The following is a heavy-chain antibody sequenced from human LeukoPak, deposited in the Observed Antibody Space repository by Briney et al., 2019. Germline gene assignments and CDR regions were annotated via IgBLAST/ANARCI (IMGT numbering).Heavy chain of an antibody. J-gene: IGHJ4*02. Sequence: PGGSLRLSCAASGFSISTHNMNWVRQAPGKGLEWVSSISSSNSDIYQADSVKGRFTISRDNAKNSLYLQMNNLRAEDTAVYYCSRLSAMLRGPEPFYYFEYWGQGILVTVSS. CDR2: ISSSNSDI. CDR3: SRLSAMLRGPEPFYYFEY. CDR1: GFSISTHN. D-gene: IGHD3-10*01. V-gene: IGHV3-21*01.